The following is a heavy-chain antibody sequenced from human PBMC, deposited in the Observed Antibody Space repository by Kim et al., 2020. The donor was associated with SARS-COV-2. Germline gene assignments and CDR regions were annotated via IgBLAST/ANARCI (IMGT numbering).Heavy chain of an antibody. J-gene: IGHJ4*02. D-gene: IGHD3-3*01. Sequence: YANPVKGRSTISRDTSQNTLYLKMGSLRAEDMAVYYCARVTDFWSGYFDYWGQGTLVTVSS. CDR3: ARVTDFWSGYFDY. V-gene: IGHV3-64*01.